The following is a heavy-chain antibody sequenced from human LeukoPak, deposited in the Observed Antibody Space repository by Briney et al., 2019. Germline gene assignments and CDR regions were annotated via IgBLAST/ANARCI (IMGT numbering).Heavy chain of an antibody. V-gene: IGHV3-48*01. CDR1: GFTFSFYS. J-gene: IGHJ4*02. CDR2: ISGSGSIV. CDR3: AGRRVLDASFDY. Sequence: PGGSLRLSCAASGFTFSFYSMNWVRQAPGKGLEWLSYISGSGSIVYYADSVKGRITISRDNAKNSLYLQMSSLRAEDTAVYYCAGRRVLDASFDYWGQGTLVTVSS. D-gene: IGHD3-16*01.